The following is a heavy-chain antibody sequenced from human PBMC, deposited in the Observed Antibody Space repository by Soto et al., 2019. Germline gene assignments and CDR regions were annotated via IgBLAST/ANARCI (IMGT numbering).Heavy chain of an antibody. Sequence: GGSLRLSCAASGFAFSSYAMSWVRQAPGKGLEWVSAISGSGGSTYYADPVKGRFTISRDNSKNTLYLQMNSLGAEDTAIYYCAKDNEDFWSGPSRHNWGQGTLVTVSS. D-gene: IGHD3-3*01. CDR2: ISGSGGST. J-gene: IGHJ4*02. CDR3: AKDNEDFWSGPSRHN. V-gene: IGHV3-23*01. CDR1: GFAFSSYA.